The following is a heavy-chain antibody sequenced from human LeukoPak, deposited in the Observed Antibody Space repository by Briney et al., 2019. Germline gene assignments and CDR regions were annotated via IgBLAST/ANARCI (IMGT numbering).Heavy chain of an antibody. CDR3: ARGIAVAGAFDY. V-gene: IGHV3-23*01. CDR1: GLTVSSYG. Sequence: PGESLRLSCGASGLTVSSYGMSWVRQAPGKGLEWVSTIIGSAVNTYYADSVKGRFTISRDDSKNTVYLQMNSLRAEDTAVYYCARGIAVAGAFDYWGQGTLVTVSS. D-gene: IGHD6-19*01. J-gene: IGHJ4*02. CDR2: IIGSAVNT.